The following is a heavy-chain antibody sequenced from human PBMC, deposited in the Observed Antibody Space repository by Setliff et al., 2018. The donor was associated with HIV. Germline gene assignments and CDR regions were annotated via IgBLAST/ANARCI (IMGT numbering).Heavy chain of an antibody. D-gene: IGHD6-19*01. Sequence: SETLSLTCTVSGGSISSSSYYWGWIRQPPGKGLEWIGSIYYSGSTYYNPSLKSRVTISVDTSKNQFSLKPSSVTAADTAVYYCARDLYSSGWYGLYYYGMDVWGQGTTVTVSS. CDR2: IYYSGST. CDR3: ARDLYSSGWYGLYYYGMDV. V-gene: IGHV4-39*07. CDR1: GGSISSSSYY. J-gene: IGHJ6*02.